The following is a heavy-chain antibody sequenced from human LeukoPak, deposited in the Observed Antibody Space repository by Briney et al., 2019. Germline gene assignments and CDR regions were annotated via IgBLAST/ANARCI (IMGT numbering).Heavy chain of an antibody. Sequence: GGSLRLSCAASGFTFSSYSMSWFRQAPGKGLEWVGFIRSKAYGGTTEYAASVKGRFTISRDDSKSIAYLQMNSLKTEDTAVYYCTRDISGWLQYKNCYFALWGRGTLVTVSS. CDR2: IRSKAYGGTT. D-gene: IGHD5-24*01. CDR1: GFTFSSYS. V-gene: IGHV3-49*03. CDR3: TRDISGWLQYKNCYFAL. J-gene: IGHJ2*01.